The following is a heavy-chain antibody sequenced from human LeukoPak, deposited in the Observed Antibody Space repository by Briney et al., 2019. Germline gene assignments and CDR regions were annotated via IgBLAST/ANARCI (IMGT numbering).Heavy chain of an antibody. CDR2: INHNGNVN. D-gene: IGHD4-17*01. CDR1: GFTFSSYW. J-gene: IGHJ4*02. CDR3: ARLTSVTLPFDF. Sequence: GGSLRLSCAASGFTFSSYWMNWARQAPGKGLEWVASINHNGNVNYYVDSVKGRFTISRDNAKNSLYLQMSNLRAEDTAVYYCARLTSVTLPFDFWGQGTLVTVSS. V-gene: IGHV3-7*03.